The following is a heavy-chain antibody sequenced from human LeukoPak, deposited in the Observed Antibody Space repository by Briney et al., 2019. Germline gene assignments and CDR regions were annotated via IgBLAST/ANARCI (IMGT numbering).Heavy chain of an antibody. CDR3: ARDGGPFDY. J-gene: IGHJ4*02. Sequence: GGSLRLSCAASGFTFRSYWMSWVRQAPGKGLEWVANIKQDGSEKYYVDSVKGRFTISRDNAKKSLYLQMNRLRAEDTAVYYCARDGGPFDYWGQGTLVTVSS. V-gene: IGHV3-7*01. CDR2: IKQDGSEK. D-gene: IGHD2-15*01. CDR1: GFTFRSYW.